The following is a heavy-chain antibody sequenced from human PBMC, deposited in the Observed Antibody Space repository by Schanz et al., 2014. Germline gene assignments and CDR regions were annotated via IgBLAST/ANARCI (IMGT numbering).Heavy chain of an antibody. J-gene: IGHJ5*02. CDR3: ARGRVLES. D-gene: IGHD1-1*01. V-gene: IGHV3-11*04. Sequence: QVQLVESGGGLVKPGGSLRLSCAASGFIFSDYYMAWIRQAPGKGPEYVSYISSGGTTTYHSDSVKGRFTISRDNSKNTVHLQMNSLRVEDTAVYYCARGRVLESWGQGTLVTVSS. CDR1: GFIFSDYY. CDR2: ISSGGTTT.